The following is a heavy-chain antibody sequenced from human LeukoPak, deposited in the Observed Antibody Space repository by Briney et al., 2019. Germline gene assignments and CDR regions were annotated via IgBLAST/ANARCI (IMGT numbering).Heavy chain of an antibody. D-gene: IGHD3-10*01. Sequence: SETLSLTCTVSGGSINSYYWSWIRQPPGKELECIGYIYYSGSTNYNPSLKSRVTISVDTSKNQFSLKLSSVTAADTAVYYCARDPPGSGSYYDYWSQGTLVTVSS. J-gene: IGHJ4*02. CDR2: IYYSGST. CDR3: ARDPPGSGSYYDY. V-gene: IGHV4-59*01. CDR1: GGSINSYY.